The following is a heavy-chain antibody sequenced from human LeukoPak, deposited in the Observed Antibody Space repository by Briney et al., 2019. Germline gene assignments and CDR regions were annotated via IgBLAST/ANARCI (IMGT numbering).Heavy chain of an antibody. V-gene: IGHV4-34*01. J-gene: IGHJ4*02. CDR1: GGSFSGYY. D-gene: IGHD2-21*01. CDR2: INHSGST. CDR3: AKIIADDGFDY. Sequence: SETLSLTCAVYGGSFSGYYWSWIRQPPGKGLGWIGEINHSGSTNYNPSLKSRVTISVDTSKKQFSLKLTSVTAADTAVYYCAKIIADDGFDYWGQGTLVTVSS.